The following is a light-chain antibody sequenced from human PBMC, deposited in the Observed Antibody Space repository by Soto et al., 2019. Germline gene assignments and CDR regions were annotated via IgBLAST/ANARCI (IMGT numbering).Light chain of an antibody. CDR3: QQYNSYPWT. CDR2: KAS. J-gene: IGKJ1*01. Sequence: GDRVTITCRASQSVNTWLAWYQQKPGEAPKLLMYKASSLQSGVPSRFSGSGSGTEFTLTISSLQPDDFATYYCQQYNSYPWTFGQGTKVDIK. V-gene: IGKV1-5*03. CDR1: QSVNTW.